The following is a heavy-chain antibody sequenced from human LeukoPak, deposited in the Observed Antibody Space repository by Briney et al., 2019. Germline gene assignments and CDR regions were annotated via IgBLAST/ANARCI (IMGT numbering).Heavy chain of an antibody. CDR3: ARGAWYSSSWYEYFQH. Sequence: SETLSLTCNVSGVSVSDGRYYWTWIRRHPGKGLEWIGYIYYSGSNNYNPSLKSRVTISVDTSKNQVSLKLTSVTAADTAVYYCARGAWYSSSWYEYFQHWGQGTLVTVSS. V-gene: IGHV4-61*01. D-gene: IGHD6-13*01. CDR1: GVSVSDGRYY. CDR2: IYYSGSN. J-gene: IGHJ1*01.